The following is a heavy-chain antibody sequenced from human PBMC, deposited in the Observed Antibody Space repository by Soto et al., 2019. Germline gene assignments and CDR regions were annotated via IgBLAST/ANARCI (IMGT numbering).Heavy chain of an antibody. V-gene: IGHV3-21*01. J-gene: IGHJ6*02. CDR2: ISSSSSYI. CDR1: GFTFSSYS. D-gene: IGHD6-13*01. CDR3: ARDSSSWPNYYYYYGMDV. Sequence: PGGSLRLSCAASGFTFSSYSMNWVRQAPGKGLEWVSSISSSSSYIYYADSVKGRFTISRDNAKNSLYLQMNSLRAEDTAVYYCARDSSSWPNYYYYYGMDVWGQGTTVTVSS.